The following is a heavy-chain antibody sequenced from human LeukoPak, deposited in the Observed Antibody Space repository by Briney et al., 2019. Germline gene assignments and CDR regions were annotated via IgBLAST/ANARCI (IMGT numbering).Heavy chain of an antibody. V-gene: IGHV3-30*02. Sequence: GGSLRLSCAASGFTFSSYGMHWVRQAPGKGLEWVAFIRYDGSNKYYADSVKGRFTISRDNSKNTLYLQMNSLRAEDTAVYYCAKLIAVDGTVPFDYWGQGTLVTVSS. J-gene: IGHJ4*02. D-gene: IGHD6-19*01. CDR3: AKLIAVDGTVPFDY. CDR1: GFTFSSYG. CDR2: IRYDGSNK.